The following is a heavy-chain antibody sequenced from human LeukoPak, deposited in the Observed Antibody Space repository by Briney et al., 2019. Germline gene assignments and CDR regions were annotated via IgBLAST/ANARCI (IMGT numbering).Heavy chain of an antibody. J-gene: IGHJ4*02. CDR2: INPNSGGT. D-gene: IGHD3-22*01. Sequence: ASVKVFCNASGYTFTGYYMHWVRQAPGQGLEWMGWINPNSGGTNYAQKSQGRVTMTRDTSISTAYMELSRLRSDDTAVYYCARESADYYDSSGYYYLVYYFDYWGQGTLVTVSS. CDR3: ARESADYYDSSGYYYLVYYFDY. CDR1: GYTFTGYY. V-gene: IGHV1-2*02.